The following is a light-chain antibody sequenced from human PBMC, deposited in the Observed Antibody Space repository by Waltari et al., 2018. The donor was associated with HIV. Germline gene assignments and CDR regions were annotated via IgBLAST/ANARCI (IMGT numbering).Light chain of an antibody. J-gene: IGLJ3*02. V-gene: IGLV2-14*01. Sequence: HSALTQPASVSGSPGQSITISCTGPTSDFDTFDFVSWYQQSPGRAPKLIIFEVYFRPSVVSQRFSGSKSGDTASLTSSALRAEDEADYFCSSYSARGFVAFGGGTKVTVL. CDR3: SSYSARGFVA. CDR2: EVY. CDR1: TSDFDTFDF.